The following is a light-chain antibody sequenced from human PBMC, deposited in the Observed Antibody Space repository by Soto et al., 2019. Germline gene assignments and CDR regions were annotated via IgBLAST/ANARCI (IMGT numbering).Light chain of an antibody. V-gene: IGKV3-11*01. CDR3: QQYGGSPWT. J-gene: IGKJ1*01. Sequence: IVLTQSPATLSLSPGERATLSCRTSQSVSNYLAWYQQKPGQAPRLLMYDASNRATGIPARFSGSGSGTDFTLTISRLEPEDFAVYYCQQYGGSPWTFGQGTKVDI. CDR2: DAS. CDR1: QSVSNY.